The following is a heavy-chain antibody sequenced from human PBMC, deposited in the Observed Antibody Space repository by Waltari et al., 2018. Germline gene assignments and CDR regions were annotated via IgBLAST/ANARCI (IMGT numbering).Heavy chain of an antibody. CDR1: GDSSTSSLDY. CDR2: INYSGTT. D-gene: IGHD6-19*01. J-gene: IGHJ4*02. CDR3: ARFTQVAGSSLLDY. Sequence: QLQLQESGPGLVKPSETLSLTCTVSGDSSTSSLDYCGWIRQPPGKRFEWIGIINYSGTTYYNPSLRSQVTVSVDMSKNQFSLKLTSVTAADTAVYYCARFTQVAGSSLLDYWGQGTLVTVSS. V-gene: IGHV4-39*01.